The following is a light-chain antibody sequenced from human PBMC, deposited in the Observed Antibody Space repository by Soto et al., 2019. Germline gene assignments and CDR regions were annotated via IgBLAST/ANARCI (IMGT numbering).Light chain of an antibody. J-gene: IGLJ2*01. CDR2: EVS. Sequence: QSALTQPASVSGSPGQSITISCTGTSSDVGGYNYVSWYQQHPGKAPKLMIYEVSNRPSGVSNRFSGSKSGNTASLTISGLQAVDEGDYYCSSYTSSSTPVVFGGGTKLTVL. CDR3: SSYTSSSTPVV. CDR1: SSDVGGYNY. V-gene: IGLV2-14*01.